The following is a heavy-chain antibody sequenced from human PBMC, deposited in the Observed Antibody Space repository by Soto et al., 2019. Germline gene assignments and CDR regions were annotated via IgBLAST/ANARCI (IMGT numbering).Heavy chain of an antibody. V-gene: IGHV5-51*01. D-gene: IGHD2-2*01. CDR2: IYPGDSDT. Sequence: GESLKISCKGSGYSFTSYWVGWVRQMPGKGLEWMGIIYPGDSDTRYSPSFQGQVTISADKSISTAYLQWSSLKASETAMYYCARRVGYCSSTSCYAYYYGMDVWGQGTTVTVSS. J-gene: IGHJ6*02. CDR3: ARRVGYCSSTSCYAYYYGMDV. CDR1: GYSFTSYW.